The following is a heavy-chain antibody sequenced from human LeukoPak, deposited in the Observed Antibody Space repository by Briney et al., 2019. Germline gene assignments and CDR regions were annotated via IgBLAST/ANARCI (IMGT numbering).Heavy chain of an antibody. Sequence: SETLSLTCTVSGGSISNYYWSWVRQPPGKGLEWIGFIYYSGSTNYNPSLKSRVTISVDTSENQFSLKLSSVTAADTAVYYCARGYSSGLYFDYWGQGTLVTVSS. CDR1: GGSISNYY. D-gene: IGHD6-19*01. CDR2: IYYSGST. CDR3: ARGYSSGLYFDY. V-gene: IGHV4-59*01. J-gene: IGHJ4*02.